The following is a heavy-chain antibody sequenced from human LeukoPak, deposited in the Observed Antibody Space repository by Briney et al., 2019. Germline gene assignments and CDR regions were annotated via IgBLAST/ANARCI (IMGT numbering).Heavy chain of an antibody. J-gene: IGHJ6*02. V-gene: IGHV5-10-1*01. Sequence: GESLRISFKGSGYSFTSYWISWVRQMPGKGLEWMGRIDPSDSYTNYSPSFQGHVTISADKSISTAYLQWSSLKASDTAMYYCARHTGHGADIVVVGYYYYGMDAWGQGTTVTVSS. D-gene: IGHD2-15*01. CDR3: ARHTGHGADIVVVGYYYYGMDA. CDR1: GYSFTSYW. CDR2: IDPSDSYT.